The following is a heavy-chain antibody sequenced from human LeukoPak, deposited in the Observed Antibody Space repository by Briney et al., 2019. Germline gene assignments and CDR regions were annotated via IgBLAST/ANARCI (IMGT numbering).Heavy chain of an antibody. CDR3: TRGGLIVVVPAAPSAP. J-gene: IGHJ5*02. Sequence: ASVKVSCKASGGTFSSYAISWVRQAPGQGLEWMGWINPNSGGTNYAQKFQGRVTMTRDTSISTAYMELSRLRSDDTAVYYCTRGGLIVVVPAAPSAPWGQGTLVTVSS. CDR2: INPNSGGT. V-gene: IGHV1-2*02. CDR1: GGTFSSYA. D-gene: IGHD2-2*01.